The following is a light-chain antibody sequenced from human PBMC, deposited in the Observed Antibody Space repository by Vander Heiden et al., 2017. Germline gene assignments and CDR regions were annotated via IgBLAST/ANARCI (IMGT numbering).Light chain of an antibody. CDR2: AAS. CDR1: QSISSY. J-gene: IGKJ1*01. Sequence: DIQITQSPSSLSASVGDRVTITLRANQSISSYLNWYQQKPGKAPKLLIYAASSLQSGVPSRFSGSGSGTDFTLTISSLQPEDFATYYCQQSYSTPPWTFGQGTKVEIK. CDR3: QQSYSTPPWT. V-gene: IGKV1-39*01.